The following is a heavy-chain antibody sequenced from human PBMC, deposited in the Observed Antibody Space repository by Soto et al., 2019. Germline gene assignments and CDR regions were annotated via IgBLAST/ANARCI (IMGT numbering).Heavy chain of an antibody. J-gene: IGHJ6*02. D-gene: IGHD3-3*01. CDR1: GGTFSSYS. V-gene: IGHV1-69*13. CDR3: AREERPGTYYDFWSGRYYYYYGMDV. Sequence: SVKVSCKASGGTFSSYSINWVRQAPGQGLEWMGEIIPIFGTANYAQKFQDRVTITADESTSTAYMELSSLRSEDTAVYYCAREERPGTYYDFWSGRYYYYYGMDVWGQGTTVTVS. CDR2: IIPIFGTA.